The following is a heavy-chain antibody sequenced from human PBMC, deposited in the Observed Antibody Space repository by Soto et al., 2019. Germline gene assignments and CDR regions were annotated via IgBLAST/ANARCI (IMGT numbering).Heavy chain of an antibody. V-gene: IGHV3-23*01. Sequence: EVQVLESGGGLVQPGGSLRLSCAASGFTFSVYAMSWVRQAPGKGLEWVSAISTNGGLTFYADSLRGRFTISRDNSKSTLYLQMNNLRAQDTVIYYRAKYSEKLYEAYLQQLGRGTLVTVSS. CDR2: ISTNGGLT. CDR1: GFTFSVYA. D-gene: IGHD1-7*01. CDR3: AKYSEKLYEAYLQQ. J-gene: IGHJ1*01.